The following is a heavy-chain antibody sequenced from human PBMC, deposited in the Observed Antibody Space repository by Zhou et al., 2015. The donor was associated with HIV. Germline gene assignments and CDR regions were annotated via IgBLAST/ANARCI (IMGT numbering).Heavy chain of an antibody. V-gene: IGHV3-30-3*01. D-gene: IGHD1-26*01. CDR1: GFTFSSYA. CDR2: ISYDGSNK. CDR3: ARGRELLQGGYFDY. J-gene: IGHJ4*02. Sequence: QVQLVESGGGVVQPGRSLRLSCAASGFTFSSYAMHWVRQAPGKGLEWVAVISYDGSNKYYADSVKGRFTISRDNSKNTLYLQMNSLRAEDTAVYYCARGRELLQGGYFDYWGQGTLVTVSS.